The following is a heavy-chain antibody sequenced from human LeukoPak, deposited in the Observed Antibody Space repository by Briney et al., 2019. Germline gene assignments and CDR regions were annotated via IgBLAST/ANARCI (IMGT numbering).Heavy chain of an antibody. Sequence: SETLSLTCAVYGGSFRGYYWSWIRQPPGRGLGWIGEINHSGSTNYNPSLESRVTISVDMSKNKFSLKLSSVPAADTAVYYCARGRRVVVVPAARGGAGTRTSYMDVWGKGTTVTVSS. D-gene: IGHD2-2*01. CDR2: INHSGST. CDR3: ARGRRVVVVPAARGGAGTRTSYMDV. CDR1: GGSFRGYY. V-gene: IGHV4-34*01. J-gene: IGHJ6*03.